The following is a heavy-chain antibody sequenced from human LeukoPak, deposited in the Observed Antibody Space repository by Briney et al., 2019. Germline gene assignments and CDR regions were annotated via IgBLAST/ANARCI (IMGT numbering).Heavy chain of an antibody. CDR1: GGTFSSYA. CDR3: ARIRDGYNSYFFYGMDV. Sequence: SVKVSCKASGGTFSSYAISWVRQAPGQGLEWMGGIIALFGTANYAQKFQGRLTITADESTSTVYMELSSLRSEDTAVYYCARIRDGYNSYFFYGMDVWGQGTTVTVSS. J-gene: IGHJ6*02. D-gene: IGHD5-24*01. V-gene: IGHV1-69*01. CDR2: IIALFGTA.